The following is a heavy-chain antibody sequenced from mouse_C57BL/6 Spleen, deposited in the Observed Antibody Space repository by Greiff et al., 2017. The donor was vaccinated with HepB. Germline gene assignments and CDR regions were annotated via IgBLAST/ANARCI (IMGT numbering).Heavy chain of an antibody. CDR1: GFTFSDYG. CDR2: ISSGSSTI. Sequence: EVKLVESGGGLVKPGGSLKLSCAASGFTFSDYGMHWVRQAPEQGLEWVAYISSGSSTIYYADTVKGRFTISRDNAKNNLFLQMTSLRSEDTAMYYCARGGYYDAMDYWGQGTSVTVSS. D-gene: IGHD2-2*01. V-gene: IGHV5-17*01. CDR3: ARGGYYDAMDY. J-gene: IGHJ4*01.